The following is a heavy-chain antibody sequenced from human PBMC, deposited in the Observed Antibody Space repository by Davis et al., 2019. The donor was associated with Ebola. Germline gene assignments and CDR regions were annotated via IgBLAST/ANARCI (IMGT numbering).Heavy chain of an antibody. J-gene: IGHJ4*02. CDR3: AKGRELLFDY. CDR2: INPDGGRT. D-gene: IGHD1-26*01. Sequence: GESLKISCVASGFTFSSYWMHWVRQAPGKGPVWVSRINPDGGRTGYADSVKGRFTISRDNAKNTVYLEMNSLKAEDTAVYYCAKGRELLFDYWGQGTLVTVSS. V-gene: IGHV3-74*01. CDR1: GFTFSSYW.